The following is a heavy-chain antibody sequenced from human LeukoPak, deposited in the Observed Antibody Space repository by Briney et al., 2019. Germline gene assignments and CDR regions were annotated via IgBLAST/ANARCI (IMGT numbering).Heavy chain of an antibody. CDR1: GFSFSSYE. CDR3: ARDLNSGLTRYYFDY. J-gene: IGHJ4*02. Sequence: GGSLRLSCTASGFSFSSYEMNWVRQAPGKGLEWVSYISGSGSSIYYADSVKGRFTISRDNAKNSLYLQMNSLRAEDTAVYYCARDLNSGLTRYYFDYWGQGTLVTVSS. V-gene: IGHV3-48*03. CDR2: ISGSGSSI. D-gene: IGHD3-9*01.